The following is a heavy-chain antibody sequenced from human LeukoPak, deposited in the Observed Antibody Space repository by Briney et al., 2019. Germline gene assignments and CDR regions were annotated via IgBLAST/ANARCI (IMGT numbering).Heavy chain of an antibody. CDR3: AKSRTPYCSSTNCLMFVY. CDR2: ISGSGGGST. CDR1: GFTFSSYA. Sequence: GGSLRLSCAASGFTFSSYAMSWVRQAPGKGLEWDSGISGSGGGSTYDADSVKGRFTISRDKSKNTLYLQMNSLRAEDTAVYYCAKSRTPYCSSTNCLMFVYWGQGALVTVSS. V-gene: IGHV3-23*01. D-gene: IGHD2-2*01. J-gene: IGHJ4*02.